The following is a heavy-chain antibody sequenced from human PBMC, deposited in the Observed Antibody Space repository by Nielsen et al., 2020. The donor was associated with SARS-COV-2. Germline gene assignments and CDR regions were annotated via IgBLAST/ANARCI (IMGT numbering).Heavy chain of an antibody. CDR1: GFTFSTFA. D-gene: IGHD6-6*01. V-gene: IGHV3-30*04. J-gene: IGHJ4*02. CDR3: AREGPDSSSSYFDY. CDR2: ISHDGNTL. Sequence: GGSLRLSCAAPGFTFSTFAMHWVRQAPGKGLEWVAIISHDGNTLYNVGSVKGRFTISRDNSKDTLYLQMNSLRLEDTAVYYCAREGPDSSSSYFDYWGQGTLVTVSS.